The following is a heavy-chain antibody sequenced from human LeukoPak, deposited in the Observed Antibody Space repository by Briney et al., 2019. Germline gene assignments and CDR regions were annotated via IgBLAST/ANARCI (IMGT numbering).Heavy chain of an antibody. D-gene: IGHD3-10*01. J-gene: IGHJ4*02. V-gene: IGHV3-11*01. CDR3: AKVYGSGSYSFDY. CDR1: GFTFSDYY. CDR2: ISSSGSTI. Sequence: KPGGSLRLSCAASGFTFSDYYMSWIRQAPGKGLEWVSYISSSGSTIYYADSVKGRFTISRDNSKNTLYLQMNSLRAEDTAVYYCAKVYGSGSYSFDYWGQGTLVTVSS.